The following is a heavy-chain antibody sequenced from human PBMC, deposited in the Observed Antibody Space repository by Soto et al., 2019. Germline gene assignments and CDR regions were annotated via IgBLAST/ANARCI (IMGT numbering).Heavy chain of an antibody. CDR3: ARSLRLGLIDY. V-gene: IGHV4-34*01. CDR2: INHSGST. CDR1: GGSFSGYY. D-gene: IGHD3-3*01. Sequence: SETLSLTCAVYGGSFSGYYWSWIRQPPGKGLEWIGEINHSGSTNYNPSLKSRVTISVDTSKNQFSLKLSSVTAADTAVYYCARSLRLGLIDYWGQGTLVTVSS. J-gene: IGHJ4*02.